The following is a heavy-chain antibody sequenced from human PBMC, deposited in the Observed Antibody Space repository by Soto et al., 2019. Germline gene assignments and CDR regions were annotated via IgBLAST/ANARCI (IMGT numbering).Heavy chain of an antibody. D-gene: IGHD4-17*01. J-gene: IGHJ4*02. CDR2: IIPIFGTA. CDR3: ASPSDGDYERGAIDY. CDR1: GYTLTELS. V-gene: IGHV1-69*13. Sequence: SVKVSCKVSGYTLTELSMHWVRQAPGQGLEWMGGIIPIFGTANYAQKFQGRVTITADESTSTAYMELSSLRSEDTAVYYCASPSDGDYERGAIDYWGQGTLVTVSS.